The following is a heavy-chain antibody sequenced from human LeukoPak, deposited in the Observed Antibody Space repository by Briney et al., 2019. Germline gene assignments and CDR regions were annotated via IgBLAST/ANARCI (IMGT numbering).Heavy chain of an antibody. CDR2: INPSGGST. CDR1: GYTFTGYY. CDR3: ARAQSYYYDSSGSQPPCSV. D-gene: IGHD3-22*01. J-gene: IGHJ4*02. Sequence: ASVKVSCKASGYTFTGYYMHWVRQAPGQGLEWMGIINPSGGSTSYAQKFQGRVTMTRDMSTSTVYMELSSLRSEDTAVYYCARAQSYYYDSSGSQPPCSVWGQGTLVTVSS. V-gene: IGHV1-46*01.